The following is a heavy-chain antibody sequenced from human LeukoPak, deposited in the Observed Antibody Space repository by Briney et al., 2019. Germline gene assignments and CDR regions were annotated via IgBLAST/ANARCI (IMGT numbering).Heavy chain of an antibody. CDR3: ARAPPYCSGGSCYYYYGMDV. CDR1: GGSFSGYY. Sequence: MPSETLSLTCAVYGGSFSGYYWSWIRQPPGKGLEWIGEINHSGSTNYNPSLKSRVTISVDTSKNQFSLKLSSVTAADTAVYYCARAPPYCSGGSCYYYYGMDVWGQGTTVTVSS. V-gene: IGHV4-34*01. D-gene: IGHD2-15*01. CDR2: INHSGST. J-gene: IGHJ6*02.